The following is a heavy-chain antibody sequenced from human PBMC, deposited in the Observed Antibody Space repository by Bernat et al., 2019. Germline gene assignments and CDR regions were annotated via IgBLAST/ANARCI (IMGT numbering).Heavy chain of an antibody. CDR3: ARNTYYYDSSGYLSDY. D-gene: IGHD3-22*01. Sequence: VQLVESGGGVVQPGRSLRLSCAASGFTFSSYGMHWVRQAPGKGLEWVAVIWYDGSNKDYADAGKGRFTISRDNSKDTLYLRMNSLRAEDTAVYYCARNTYYYDSSGYLSDYWGQGTLVTVSS. J-gene: IGHJ4*02. CDR1: GFTFSSYG. CDR2: IWYDGSNK. V-gene: IGHV3-33*01.